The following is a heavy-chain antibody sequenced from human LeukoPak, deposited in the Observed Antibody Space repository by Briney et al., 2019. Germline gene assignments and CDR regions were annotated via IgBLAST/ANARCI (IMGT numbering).Heavy chain of an antibody. CDR2: INRSGSP. V-gene: IGHV4-34*01. CDR3: ASVKQSTVTSHPIYYYYYMDV. Sequence: SETLSLTCAVFGGSLSGYYWSWIRQPPGKGLEWIAEINRSGSPNYNPSLKSRVTISVDTSENQFSLKLSSVTAADTAVYYCASVKQSTVTSHPIYYYYYMDVWGKGTTVTISS. D-gene: IGHD4-17*01. J-gene: IGHJ6*03. CDR1: GGSLSGYY.